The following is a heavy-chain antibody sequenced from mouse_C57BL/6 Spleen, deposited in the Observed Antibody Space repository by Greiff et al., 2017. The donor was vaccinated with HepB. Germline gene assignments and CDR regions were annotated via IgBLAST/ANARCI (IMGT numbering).Heavy chain of an antibody. D-gene: IGHD1-1*01. Sequence: VQLKQSGAELVRPGASVKLSCTASGFNIKDDYMHWVKQRPEQGLEWIGWIDPENGDTEYASKFQGKATITADTSSNTAYLQLSSLTSEDTAVYYCTTRVVITTVVSYFDYWGQGTTLTVSS. CDR2: IDPENGDT. CDR3: TTRVVITTVVSYFDY. V-gene: IGHV14-4*01. CDR1: GFNIKDDY. J-gene: IGHJ2*01.